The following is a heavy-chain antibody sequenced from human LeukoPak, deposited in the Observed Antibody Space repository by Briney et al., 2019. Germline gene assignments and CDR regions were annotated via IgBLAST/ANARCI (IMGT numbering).Heavy chain of an antibody. CDR2: INPNSGGT. Sequence: ASVKVSCKASGYTFTGYYMHWVRQAPGQGLEWMGWINPNSGGTNYAQKFQGRVTMTRDTSISTAYMELSRLRPEDTAVYYCAKDRSLHSFYYYMDVWGKGTTVTISS. J-gene: IGHJ6*03. CDR3: AKDRSLHSFYYYMDV. V-gene: IGHV1-2*02. CDR1: GYTFTGYY.